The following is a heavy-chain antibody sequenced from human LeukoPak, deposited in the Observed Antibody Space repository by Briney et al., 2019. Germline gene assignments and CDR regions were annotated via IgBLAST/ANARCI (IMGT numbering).Heavy chain of an antibody. J-gene: IGHJ2*01. CDR3: AKDRTVGASYWYFDL. D-gene: IGHD1-26*01. Sequence: PGGSLRLSCAASGVTLSSYAMSWARQAPGKGLEWVSGISSSGSGGNTYYADSVKGRFTISRDSSKYTLFLHMNTLRAEDTAIYYCAKDRTVGASYWYFDLWGRGTLVTVSS. CDR1: GVTLSSYA. CDR2: ISSSGSGGNT. V-gene: IGHV3-23*01.